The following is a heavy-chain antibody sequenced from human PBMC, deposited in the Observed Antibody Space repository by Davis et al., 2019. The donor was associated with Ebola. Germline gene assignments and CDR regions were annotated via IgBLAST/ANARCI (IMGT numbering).Heavy chain of an antibody. CDR3: ARHGGLGYGDYFDY. CDR2: IYYSGST. V-gene: IGHV4-39*01. CDR1: GGSISSSSYY. D-gene: IGHD4-17*01. J-gene: IGHJ4*02. Sequence: GSLRLSCTVSGGSISSSSYYWGWIRQPPGKGLEWIGSIYYSGSTYYNPSLKSRVTISVDTSKNQFSLKLSSVTAADTAVYYCARHGGLGYGDYFDYWGQGTLVTVSS.